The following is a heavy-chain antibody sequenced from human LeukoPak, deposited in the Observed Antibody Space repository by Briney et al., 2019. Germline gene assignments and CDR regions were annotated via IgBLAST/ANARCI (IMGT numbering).Heavy chain of an antibody. D-gene: IGHD2-2*02. V-gene: IGHV4-61*02. J-gene: IGHJ4*02. CDR2: IYTSGST. CDR3: ARTGYQLLYGAFDY. Sequence: SQTLSLTCTVSGGSISSGSYYWSWIRQPAGKGLEGIGRIYTSGSTNYNPSLKSRVTISVDTSNNQFSLKLSSVTAADTAVYYCARTGYQLLYGAFDYWGQGTLVTVSS. CDR1: GGSISSGSYY.